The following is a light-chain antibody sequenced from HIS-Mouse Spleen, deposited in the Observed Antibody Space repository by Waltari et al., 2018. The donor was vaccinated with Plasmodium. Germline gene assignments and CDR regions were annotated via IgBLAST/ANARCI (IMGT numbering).Light chain of an antibody. CDR2: GAS. CDR3: QQYNNWPLT. V-gene: IGKV3-20*01. J-gene: IGKJ4*01. Sequence: EIVLTQSPGTLSLSPGESATLSCRASQSVSSSYLAWYQQKPGQAPRLLIYGASSRATGIPDRFSGSGSGTDFTLTISSMQSEDFAVYYCQQYNNWPLTFGGGTKVEIK. CDR1: QSVSSSY.